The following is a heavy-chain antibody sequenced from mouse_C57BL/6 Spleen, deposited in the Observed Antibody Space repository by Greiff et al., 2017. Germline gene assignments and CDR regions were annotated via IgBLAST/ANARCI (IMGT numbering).Heavy chain of an antibody. CDR2: INPNNGGT. Sequence: EVQLQQSGPELVKPGASVKISCKASGYTFTDYYMNWVKQSHGKSLEWIGDINPNNGGTSYNQKFKGKATLTVDKSSSTAYMELRSLTSEDSAVYYCARCLGWGVYWGQDTSLTVFS. V-gene: IGHV1-26*01. J-gene: IGHJ2*02. CDR3: ARCLGWGVY. D-gene: IGHD3-3*01. CDR1: GYTFTDYY.